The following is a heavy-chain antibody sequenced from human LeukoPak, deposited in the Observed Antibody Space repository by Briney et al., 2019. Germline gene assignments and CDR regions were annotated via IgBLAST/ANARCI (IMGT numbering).Heavy chain of an antibody. Sequence: PGGSLRLSCAASGFIFTNYAMSWVRQAPGKGLEWVSTISQGGETPYYADSVKGRFTISRDNSKNTLYLPISSLSAEDTAVYYCAKLVIPSHSKYFDPWGQGTLVTVSS. CDR2: ISQGGETP. CDR3: AKLVIPSHSKYFDP. D-gene: IGHD4-11*01. V-gene: IGHV3-23*01. CDR1: GFIFTNYA. J-gene: IGHJ5*02.